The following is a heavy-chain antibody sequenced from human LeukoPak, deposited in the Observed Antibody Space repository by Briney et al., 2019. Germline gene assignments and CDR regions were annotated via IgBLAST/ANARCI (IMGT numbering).Heavy chain of an antibody. Sequence: SETLSLTCTVSGGSISSYYWSWIRQPPGKGLEWIGYIYYSGSTNYNPSLKSQVTISVDTSKNQFSLKLSSVTAADTAVYYCARLAYCGGDSLAFDYWGQGTLVTVSS. CDR2: IYYSGST. CDR3: ARLAYCGGDSLAFDY. V-gene: IGHV4-59*08. D-gene: IGHD2-21*02. J-gene: IGHJ4*02. CDR1: GGSISSYY.